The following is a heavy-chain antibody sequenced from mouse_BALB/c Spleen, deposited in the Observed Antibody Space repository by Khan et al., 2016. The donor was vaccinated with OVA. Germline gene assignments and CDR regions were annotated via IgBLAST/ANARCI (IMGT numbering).Heavy chain of an antibody. CDR1: GYTFTNYG. CDR2: INTYTGEP. V-gene: IGHV9-1*02. J-gene: IGHJ1*01. CDR3: ARISSYWYPDV. Sequence: QIQLVQSGPELKKPGETVKISCKASGYTFTNYGMNWVKQAPGKGLKWMGWINTYTGEPTYADDFKGRFVSSLETSASTAYLQISNLKNEDMTTYFCARISSYWYPDVWGAGTTVTVSS.